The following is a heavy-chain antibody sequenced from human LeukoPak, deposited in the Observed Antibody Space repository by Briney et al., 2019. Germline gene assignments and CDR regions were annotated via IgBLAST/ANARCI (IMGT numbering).Heavy chain of an antibody. V-gene: IGHV4-59*01. CDR3: ARFSGGSGWYWNNWFDP. CDR2: IYYSGST. J-gene: IGHJ5*02. D-gene: IGHD6-19*01. CDR1: GGSISSYY. Sequence: SETLSLACTVSGGSISSYYWSWIRQPPGKGLEWIGYIYYSGSTNYNPSLKSRVTISVDTSKNQFSLKLSSVTAADTAVYYCARFSGGSGWYWNNWFDPWGQGTLVTVSS.